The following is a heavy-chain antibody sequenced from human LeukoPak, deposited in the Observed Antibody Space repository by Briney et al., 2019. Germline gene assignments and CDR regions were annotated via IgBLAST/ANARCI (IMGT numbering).Heavy chain of an antibody. D-gene: IGHD3-3*01. CDR2: ISYSGST. CDR1: GVSISTYS. CDR3: ARATHYDFWSGYYPLRGWFDP. J-gene: IGHJ5*02. V-gene: IGHV4-59*12. Sequence: SETLSLTCTVSGVSISTYSWSWFRQPPGKGLEWIGYISYSGSTSYNPSLRSRVTIPVDTSKNQFSLKLSSVTAADTAVYYCARATHYDFWSGYYPLRGWFDPWGQGTLVTVSS.